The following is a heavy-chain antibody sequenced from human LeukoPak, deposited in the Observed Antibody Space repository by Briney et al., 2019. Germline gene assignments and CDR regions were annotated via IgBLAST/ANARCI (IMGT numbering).Heavy chain of an antibody. Sequence: SETLSLTCTVSGGSISSYYWSWIRQPPGQGLVWIGYIYYSGSTNYNPSLKSRVTISVDTSKNQFSLKLSSVTAADTAVYYCARSVGGDSSGYPPSYWGQGTLVTVSS. D-gene: IGHD3-22*01. CDR1: GGSISSYY. CDR2: IYYSGST. CDR3: ARSVGGDSSGYPPSY. J-gene: IGHJ4*02. V-gene: IGHV4-59*01.